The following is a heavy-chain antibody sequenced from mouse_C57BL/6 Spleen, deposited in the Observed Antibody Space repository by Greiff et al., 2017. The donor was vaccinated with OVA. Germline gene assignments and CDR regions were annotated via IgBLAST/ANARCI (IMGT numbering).Heavy chain of an antibody. CDR3: ASQAWFAY. V-gene: IGHV1-26*01. CDR1: GYTFTDYY. J-gene: IGHJ3*01. CDR2: INPNNGGT. Sequence: QLQQSGPELVKPGASVKISCKASGYTFTDYYMNWVKQSHGKSLEWIGDINPNNGGTSYNQKFKGKATLTVDKSSSTAYMELRSLTSEDSAVYYCASQAWFAYWGQGTLVTVSA.